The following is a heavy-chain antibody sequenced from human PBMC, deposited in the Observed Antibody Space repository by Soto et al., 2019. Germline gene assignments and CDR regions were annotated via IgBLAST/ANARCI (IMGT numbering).Heavy chain of an antibody. CDR1: GDSISNYY. CDR3: ARSDSLSCGRDVDI. V-gene: IGHV4-4*07. CDR2: FYTSGGT. D-gene: IGHD3-16*02. J-gene: IGHJ4*02. Sequence: QVQLQESGPGLVKPSETLSLTCTVSGDSISNYYWSWLRQPAGTRLEWIGRFYTSGGTNFNPSFESRPYMSVDTSTNRFFMELRSVTAADPAIYYCARSDSLSCGRDVDIWGQGALVTVPS.